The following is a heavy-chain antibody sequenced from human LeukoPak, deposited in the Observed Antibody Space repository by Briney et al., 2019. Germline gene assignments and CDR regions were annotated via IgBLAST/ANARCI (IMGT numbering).Heavy chain of an antibody. Sequence: GGSLRLSCAASGFTFSSYSMNWVRQAPGKGLEWVSSISSSSSYIYYADSVKGRFTISRDNAKNSLYLQMNSLRAKDTAVYYCARGSVSFQYYFDYWGQGTLVTVSS. CDR3: ARGSVSFQYYFDY. CDR2: ISSSSSYI. V-gene: IGHV3-21*01. D-gene: IGHD2-15*01. CDR1: GFTFSSYS. J-gene: IGHJ4*02.